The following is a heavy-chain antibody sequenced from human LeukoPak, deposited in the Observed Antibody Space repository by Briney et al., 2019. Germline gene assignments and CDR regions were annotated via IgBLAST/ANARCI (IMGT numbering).Heavy chain of an antibody. CDR1: GFTFSSYS. CDR3: ARVGIAAAGHFDY. CDR2: ISSSSSYI. V-gene: IGHV3-21*01. D-gene: IGHD6-13*01. J-gene: IGHJ4*02. Sequence: GGSLRLSCAASGFTFSSYSMNWVRQAPGKGLEWVSSISSSSSYIYYADSVKGRFTISRDNAKNSLYLQMNSLRAEDTAVYYCARVGIAAAGHFDYWGQGTLVTVSS.